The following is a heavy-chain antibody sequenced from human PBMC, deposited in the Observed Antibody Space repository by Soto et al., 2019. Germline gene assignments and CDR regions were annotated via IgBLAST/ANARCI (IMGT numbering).Heavy chain of an antibody. J-gene: IGHJ6*02. CDR1: PITVYNFAA. CDR2: ISGRGDHR. D-gene: IGHD2-2*01. V-gene: IGHV3-23*01. Sequence: EMQLLESGGGLGQPGGSLRLSCVASPITVYNFAAMSWVRQTPERGLEWVSAISGRGDHRYYADSVKGRFTISRDNSNNKRYLQMDGLRIDDTAVYYCAKDRALENQTPYGMDVWRQGTTVTV. CDR3: AKDRALENQTPYGMDV.